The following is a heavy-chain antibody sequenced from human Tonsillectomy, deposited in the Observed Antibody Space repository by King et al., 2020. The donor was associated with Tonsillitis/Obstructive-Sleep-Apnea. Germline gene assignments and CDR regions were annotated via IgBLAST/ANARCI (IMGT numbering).Heavy chain of an antibody. Sequence: VQLQQWGAGLLKPSETLSLTCAVYGGSFSGYYWSWIRQPPGKGLEWVGEINHSGITHYNPALKSRVTMSIDTSKNQISLKLSSVTAADTAVYYCARDEWPQGFDPWGQGTLVTVSS. D-gene: IGHD3-3*01. CDR2: INHSGIT. CDR3: ARDEWPQGFDP. V-gene: IGHV4-34*01. J-gene: IGHJ5*02. CDR1: GGSFSGYY.